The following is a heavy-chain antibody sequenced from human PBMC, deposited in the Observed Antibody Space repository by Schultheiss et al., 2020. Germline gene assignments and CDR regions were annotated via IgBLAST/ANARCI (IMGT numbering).Heavy chain of an antibody. CDR3: AKDQGVGSIAAATNWFDP. CDR1: GFTYSSYA. D-gene: IGHD6-13*01. J-gene: IGHJ5*02. CDR2: ISGSGGST. Sequence: GGSLRFSCAASGFTYSSYAMSWVRQAPGKGLEWVSAISGSGGSTYYADSVKGRFTISRDNSKNTLYLQMNSLRVEDTAIYYCAKDQGVGSIAAATNWFDPWGQGTLVTVSS. V-gene: IGHV3-23*01.